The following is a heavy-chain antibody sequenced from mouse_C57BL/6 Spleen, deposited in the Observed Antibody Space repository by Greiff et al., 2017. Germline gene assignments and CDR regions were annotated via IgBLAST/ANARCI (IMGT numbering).Heavy chain of an antibody. V-gene: IGHV1-26*01. Sequence: EVQLQQSGPELVKPGASVKISCKASGYTFTDYYMNWVKQSHGKSLEWIGDINPNNGGTSYNQKFKGKATLTVDKSSSTAYMELRSLTSEDSAVYYCAREGAYYSNPYYFDYWGQGTTLTVSS. CDR2: INPNNGGT. CDR3: AREGAYYSNPYYFDY. J-gene: IGHJ2*01. D-gene: IGHD2-5*01. CDR1: GYTFTDYY.